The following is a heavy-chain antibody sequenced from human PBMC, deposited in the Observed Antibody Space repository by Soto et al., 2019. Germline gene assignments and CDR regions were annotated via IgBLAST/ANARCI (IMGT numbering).Heavy chain of an antibody. D-gene: IGHD5-18*01. CDR2: IYHSGST. CDR1: GGSISSGGYS. J-gene: IGHJ3*02. V-gene: IGHV4-30-2*01. Sequence: QLQLQESGSGLVKPSQTLSLTCAVSGGSISSGGYSWSWIRPPPGKGLEWIGYIYHSGSTYYNASHKSRVTISVDRSKNQFSLKLSSLTAADTAVYYCARSYGPDAFDIWRQGTMVTVSS. CDR3: ARSYGPDAFDI.